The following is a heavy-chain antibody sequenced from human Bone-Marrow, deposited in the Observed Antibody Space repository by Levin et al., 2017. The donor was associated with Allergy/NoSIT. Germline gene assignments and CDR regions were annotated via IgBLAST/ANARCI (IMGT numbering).Heavy chain of an antibody. CDR1: GYNLINYA. CDR2: ISAYSGST. V-gene: IGHV1-18*01. D-gene: IGHD3-3*01. CDR3: ARGFHRQPKGLQSLEFFHYSPYYFDS. J-gene: IGHJ4*02. Sequence: ASVKVSCKASGYNLINYAINWVRQAPGQGLEWMGRISAYSGSTNYTKNLQGRVTMTRDTSTSTAYMELRSLTSDDTAVYYCARGFHRQPKGLQSLEFFHYSPYYFDSWGQGTLVTVSS.